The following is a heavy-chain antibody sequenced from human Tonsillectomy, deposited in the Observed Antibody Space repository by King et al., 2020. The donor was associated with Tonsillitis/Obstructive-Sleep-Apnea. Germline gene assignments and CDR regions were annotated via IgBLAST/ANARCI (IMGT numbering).Heavy chain of an antibody. CDR1: GGSINSGPYY. CDR2: IYYSGST. V-gene: IGHV4-31*03. J-gene: IGHJ6*03. D-gene: IGHD1-14*01. Sequence: VQLQESGPGLVKPSQTLSLTCSVSGGSINSGPYYWTWIRQHPGKGLEWIGFIYYSGSTYYSPSLKSRLAISVDTSKNQFSLKLSSVTAADSAVYYCAGSGAPAPYYYMDVWGKGTTVTVSS. CDR3: AGSGAPAPYYYMDV.